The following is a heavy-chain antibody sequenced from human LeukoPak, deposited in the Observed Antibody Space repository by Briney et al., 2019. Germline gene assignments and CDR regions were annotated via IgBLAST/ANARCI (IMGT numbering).Heavy chain of an antibody. CDR1: GFTFSSYA. CDR2: ISYDGSNK. Sequence: PGRSLRLSCAASGFTFSSYAMRWARQAPGKGLEWVAVISYDGSNKYYADSVKGRFTISRDYSKNTLYLQMNSLRAEDTAVYYCARPSVPAAMRGGRYFDYWGQGTLVTVSS. CDR3: ARPSVPAAMRGGRYFDY. V-gene: IGHV3-30*04. J-gene: IGHJ4*02. D-gene: IGHD2-2*01.